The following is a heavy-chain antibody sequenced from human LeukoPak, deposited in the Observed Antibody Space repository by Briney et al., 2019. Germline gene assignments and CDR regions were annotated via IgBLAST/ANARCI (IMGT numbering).Heavy chain of an antibody. J-gene: IGHJ4*02. CDR1: GFTFSDYG. D-gene: IGHD4-17*01. V-gene: IGHV3-30*02. Sequence: GGSLRLSCAASGFTFSDYGMHWVRQAPGKGLEWVAFIRHDGSNTYYADSVRGRFTISRDNAKNSLYLQMNSLRAEDTAVYYCARLNYGDYIGYWGQGTLATVSS. CDR3: ARLNYGDYIGY. CDR2: IRHDGSNT.